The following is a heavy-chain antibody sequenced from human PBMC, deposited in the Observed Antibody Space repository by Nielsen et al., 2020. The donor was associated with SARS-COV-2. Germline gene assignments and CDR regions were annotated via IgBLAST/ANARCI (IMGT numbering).Heavy chain of an antibody. Sequence: GGSLRLSCAASGFTVSSNYMSWVRQAPGKGLEWVSYISSSGSTIYYADSVKGRFTVSRDNAKNSLYLQMNSLRAEDTAIYFCTRVRVGDFYGSDYWGQGTRVTVSS. CDR2: ISSSGSTI. J-gene: IGHJ4*02. CDR3: TRVRVGDFYGSDY. CDR1: GFTVSSNY. V-gene: IGHV3-11*01. D-gene: IGHD3-10*01.